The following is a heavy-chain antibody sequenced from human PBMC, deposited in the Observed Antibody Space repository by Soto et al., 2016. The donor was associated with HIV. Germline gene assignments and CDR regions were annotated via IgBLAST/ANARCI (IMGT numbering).Heavy chain of an antibody. CDR1: GFTFSSYG. CDR2: IWYDGSNK. Sequence: QVQLVESGGGVVQPGRSLRLSCAASGFTFSSYGMHWVRQAPGKGLEWVAVIWYDGSNKYYADSVKGRFTISRDNSKNTLYLQMNSLRAEDTAVYYCAREFPYMVRGVIIPYYYGMDVWGQGTTVTVSS. V-gene: IGHV3-33*01. D-gene: IGHD3-10*01. J-gene: IGHJ6*02. CDR3: AREFPYMVRGVIIPYYYGMDV.